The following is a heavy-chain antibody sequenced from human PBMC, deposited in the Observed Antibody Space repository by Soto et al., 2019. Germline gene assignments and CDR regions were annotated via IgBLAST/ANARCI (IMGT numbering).Heavy chain of an antibody. D-gene: IGHD6-19*01. CDR2: IYSGGTT. CDR1: GSTVSNNY. V-gene: IGHV3-53*01. CDR3: ARDGGSSGVDY. J-gene: IGHJ4*02. Sequence: GGSLRLSCAASGSTVSNNYMSWGRQAPGKGLEWVSVIYSGGTTYYSDSVKGRFTISRDNSKNTLYLQMNSLRAEDTAVYYCARDGGSSGVDYWGQGTLVTVSS.